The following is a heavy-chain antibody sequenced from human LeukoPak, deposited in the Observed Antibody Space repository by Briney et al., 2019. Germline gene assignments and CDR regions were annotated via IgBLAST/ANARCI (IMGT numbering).Heavy chain of an antibody. CDR2: TYYRSKWYN. CDR1: GDSVSSNSAA. CDR3: ARDQYNWNGETYYYYYGMDV. J-gene: IGHJ6*02. Sequence: SQALSLTCAISGDSVSSNSAAWNWIRQSPSRGLEWLGRTYYRSKWYNDYAVSVKSRITINPDTSKNQFSLQLNSVTPEDTAVYYCARDQYNWNGETYYYYYGMDVWGQGTTVTVSS. V-gene: IGHV6-1*01. D-gene: IGHD1-20*01.